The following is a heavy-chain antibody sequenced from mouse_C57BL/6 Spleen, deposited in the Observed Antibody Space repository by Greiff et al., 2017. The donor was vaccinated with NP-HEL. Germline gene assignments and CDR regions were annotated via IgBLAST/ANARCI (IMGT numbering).Heavy chain of an antibody. D-gene: IGHD4-1*01. V-gene: IGHV5-17*01. CDR1: GFTFSDYG. CDR2: ISSGSSTI. Sequence: EVKVEESGGGLVKPGGSLKLSCAASGFTFSDYGMHWVRQAPEKGLEWVAYISSGSSTIYYADTVKGRFTISRDNAKNTLFLQMTSLRSEDTAMYYCARSLGYFDYWGQGTTLTVSS. J-gene: IGHJ2*01. CDR3: ARSLGYFDY.